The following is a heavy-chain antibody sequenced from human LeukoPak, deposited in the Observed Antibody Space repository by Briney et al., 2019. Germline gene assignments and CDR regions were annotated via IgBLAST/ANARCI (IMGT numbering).Heavy chain of an antibody. D-gene: IGHD4-11*01. CDR1: GYTFTDYY. CDR2: INPRGGST. J-gene: IGHJ4*02. CDR3: ARVGTTGATADN. Sequence: ASVKVSCKASGYTFTDYYIHWVRQAPGQGPEWMGIINPRGGSTDYAQKFQDRITMTSDTSTSTVYMELKSLTSEDTAVYFCARVGTTGATADNWGQGTLVTVSS. V-gene: IGHV1-46*01.